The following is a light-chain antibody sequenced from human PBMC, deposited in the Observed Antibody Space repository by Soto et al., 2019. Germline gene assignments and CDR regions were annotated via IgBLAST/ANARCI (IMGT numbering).Light chain of an antibody. J-gene: IGKJ1*01. V-gene: IGKV1-39*01. CDR1: QSISSY. CDR2: AAS. CDR3: QQSYNART. Sequence: DLQMTQSPSSLSASVGDRVTITCRARQSISSYLNWYQQKPGKAPKLLIYAASSLQSGVPSRFSGSGSGTDFTLTISSLQPEDSAIYYCQQSYNARTFGQGTKVEIK.